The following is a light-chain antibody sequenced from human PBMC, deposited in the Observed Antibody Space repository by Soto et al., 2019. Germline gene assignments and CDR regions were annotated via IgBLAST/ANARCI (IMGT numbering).Light chain of an antibody. CDR1: QSISSY. V-gene: IGKV1-39*01. CDR2: GAS. J-gene: IGKJ4*01. Sequence: DIQMTQSSCSLSASVGDRVTITCRASQSISSYLNWYQQQPGRAPKILIYGASSLQSGVPSRFSGSGSGTDFTLTISSLQPEDFATYYCQQSYSSPLTFGGGTKVDIK. CDR3: QQSYSSPLT.